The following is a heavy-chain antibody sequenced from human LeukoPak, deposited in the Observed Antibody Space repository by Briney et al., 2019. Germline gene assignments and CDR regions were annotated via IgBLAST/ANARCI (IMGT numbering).Heavy chain of an antibody. V-gene: IGHV4-59*01. J-gene: IGHJ4*02. D-gene: IGHD4-17*01. CDR1: GGFISSYY. CDR3: ARRGIGYGDYLDY. Sequence: SETLSLTCTVSGGFISSYYWSWIRQPPGKGLEWIGYIYYSGSTNYNPSLKSRVTISADTSKNQFSLRLTSVTAADTAVYYCARRGIGYGDYLDYWGQGTLVTVSS. CDR2: IYYSGST.